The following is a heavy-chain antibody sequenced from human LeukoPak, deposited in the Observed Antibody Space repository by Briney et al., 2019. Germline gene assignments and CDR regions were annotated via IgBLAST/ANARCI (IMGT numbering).Heavy chain of an antibody. CDR1: GFTFSSYE. D-gene: IGHD6-19*01. Sequence: GGSLRLSCAASGFTFSSYEMNWVRQAPGKGLEWVSSISRSATTIYYADSVKGRSTISRDNAKNSLYLQMNSLRAEDMALYYCAKDITPSYSSGLDYWGQGTLVTVSS. CDR3: AKDITPSYSSGLDY. V-gene: IGHV3-48*03. J-gene: IGHJ4*02. CDR2: ISRSATTI.